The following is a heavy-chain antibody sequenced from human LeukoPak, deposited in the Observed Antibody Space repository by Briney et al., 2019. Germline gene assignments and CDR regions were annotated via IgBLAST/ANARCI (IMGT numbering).Heavy chain of an antibody. Sequence: SVKVSCKASGGTFSSYAISWVRQAPGQGLEWMGGIIPIFGTANYAQKLQGRVTMTTDTSTSTAYMELRSLRSDDTAVYYCARDPAVLLWFGEVPPHRRWFDPWGQGTLVTVSS. J-gene: IGHJ5*02. CDR3: ARDPAVLLWFGEVPPHRRWFDP. V-gene: IGHV1-69*05. D-gene: IGHD3-10*01. CDR2: IIPIFGTA. CDR1: GGTFSSYA.